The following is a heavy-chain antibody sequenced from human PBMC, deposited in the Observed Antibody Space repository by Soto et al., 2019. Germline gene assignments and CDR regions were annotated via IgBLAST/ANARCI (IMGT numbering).Heavy chain of an antibody. J-gene: IGHJ6*02. Sequence: PGGSLRLSCAASGFTFSNTWMNWVRLAPGKGLEWVGLTTSRSSGGTTDYAEPVKGRFTISRDDSKNTVYLQMNSLKIEDTAVYYCTTARRNYYGMDVWGQGTTVTVSS. V-gene: IGHV3-15*07. CDR1: GFTFSNTW. CDR2: TTSRSSGGTT. CDR3: TTARRNYYGMDV.